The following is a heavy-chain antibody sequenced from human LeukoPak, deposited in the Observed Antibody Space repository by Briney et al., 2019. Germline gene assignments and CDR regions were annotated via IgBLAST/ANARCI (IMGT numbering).Heavy chain of an antibody. CDR2: ISAYNGNT. Sequence: ASVKVSCKASGYTFTSYGISWVRQAPGQGLEWMGWISAYNGNTNYAQKLQGRVTMTTDTSTSTAYMELRSLRSDDTAVYYCARDPQDSRRYYYYYMDVWGKGTTVTISS. V-gene: IGHV1-18*01. D-gene: IGHD5-18*01. CDR3: ARDPQDSRRYYYYYMDV. J-gene: IGHJ6*03. CDR1: GYTFTSYG.